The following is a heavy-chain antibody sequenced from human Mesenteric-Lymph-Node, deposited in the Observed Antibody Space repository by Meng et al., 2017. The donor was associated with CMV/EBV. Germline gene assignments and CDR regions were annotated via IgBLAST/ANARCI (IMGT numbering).Heavy chain of an antibody. CDR2: ISNTGKYI. V-gene: IGHV3-21*01. D-gene: IGHD2-15*01. J-gene: IGHJ4*02. Sequence: GESLKISCAASGFTFDDYAMHWVRQAPGKGLEWVSFISNTGKYIYYADSVKGRFTISRDNAKNSLYLQINSLRAEDTAVYYCARGSYQPLLLSALDYWGQGTLVTVSS. CDR1: GFTFDDYA. CDR3: ARGSYQPLLLSALDY.